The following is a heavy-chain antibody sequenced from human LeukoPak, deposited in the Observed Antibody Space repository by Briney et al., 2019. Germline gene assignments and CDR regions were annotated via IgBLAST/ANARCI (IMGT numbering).Heavy chain of an antibody. CDR1: GFTFTSHD. Sequence: GSVKVSCKASGFTFTSHDYSWVRQAPGQGLEWMGWISAYNGNTNYAQKLQGRVTMTTDTSTSTAYMELRSLRSDDTAVYYCARVRRRITIFGVARHGWFDPWGQGTLVTVSS. CDR3: ARVRRRITIFGVARHGWFDP. CDR2: ISAYNGNT. D-gene: IGHD3-3*01. J-gene: IGHJ5*02. V-gene: IGHV1-18*01.